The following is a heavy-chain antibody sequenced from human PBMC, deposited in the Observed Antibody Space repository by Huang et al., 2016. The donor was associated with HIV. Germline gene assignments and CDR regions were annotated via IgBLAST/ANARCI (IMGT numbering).Heavy chain of an antibody. J-gene: IGHJ4*02. CDR3: ARGQLGSYGDYDVLY. CDR2: IIPMLGTP. CDR1: GGTFSKYA. V-gene: IGHV1-69*13. D-gene: IGHD4-17*01. Sequence: QVQLVQSGAEVKTPGSSVKVSCKASGGTFSKYAISWGRQAPGQGLDWRGWIIPMLGTPNYARKFQGRVTITADDSTSTTYVEVSSLRSEDTALYYCARGQLGSYGDYDVLYWGQGTLVTVSS.